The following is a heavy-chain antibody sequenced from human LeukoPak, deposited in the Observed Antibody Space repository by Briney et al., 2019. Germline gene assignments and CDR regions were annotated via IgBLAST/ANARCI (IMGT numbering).Heavy chain of an antibody. Sequence: ASVKVSCKASGYTFTSYGINWVRQAPGQGLEWMGWISAYNGNTNYAQKLQGRVTMTTDTSTSTAYMELRSLRSDDTAVYYCARGARYSSLSYFDYWGQGTLVTVSS. CDR1: GYTFTSYG. D-gene: IGHD6-13*01. CDR2: ISAYNGNT. V-gene: IGHV1-18*01. J-gene: IGHJ4*02. CDR3: ARGARYSSLSYFDY.